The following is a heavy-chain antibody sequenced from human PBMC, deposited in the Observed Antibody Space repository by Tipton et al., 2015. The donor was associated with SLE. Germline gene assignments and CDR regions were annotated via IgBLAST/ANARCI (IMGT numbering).Heavy chain of an antibody. CDR3: ARPGMAERYFDL. D-gene: IGHD5-24*01. CDR1: GGSISSSHYY. CDR2: IYYSGST. J-gene: IGHJ2*01. Sequence: TLSLTCTVSGGSISSSHYYWGWIRQPPGKGLEWIGSIYYSGSTYYTPSLKSRVTISVDTSKNQFSLKLSSVTAADTAVYYCARPGMAERYFDLWGRGTLVTVSS. V-gene: IGHV4-39*01.